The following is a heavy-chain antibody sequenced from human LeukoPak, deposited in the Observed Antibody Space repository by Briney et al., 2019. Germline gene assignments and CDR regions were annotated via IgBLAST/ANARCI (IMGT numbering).Heavy chain of an antibody. D-gene: IGHD3-22*01. V-gene: IGHV1-2*02. J-gene: IGHJ6*02. CDR2: INPNSGGT. Sequence: ASVKVSCKASGYTFTGYYMHWVRQAPGQGLEWMGWINPNSGGTNYAQKFQGRVTMTRDTSISTAYMELSRLRSDDTAVYHCARDMYYYDSSGYYPYYYYGMDVWGQGTTVTVSS. CDR3: ARDMYYYDSSGYYPYYYYGMDV. CDR1: GYTFTGYY.